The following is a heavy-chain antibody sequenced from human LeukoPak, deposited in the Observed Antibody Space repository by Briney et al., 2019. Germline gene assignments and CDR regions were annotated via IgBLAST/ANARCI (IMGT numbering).Heavy chain of an antibody. J-gene: IGHJ4*02. CDR2: IIPIFGTA. Sequence: ASVKVSCTASGGTFSSYAISWVRQAPGQGLEWMGGIIPIFGTANYAQKFQGRVTITADESTSTAYMELSSLRSEDTAVYYCARADCSGGSCYFDYWGQGTLVTVSS. CDR1: GGTFSSYA. CDR3: ARADCSGGSCYFDY. V-gene: IGHV1-69*13. D-gene: IGHD2-15*01.